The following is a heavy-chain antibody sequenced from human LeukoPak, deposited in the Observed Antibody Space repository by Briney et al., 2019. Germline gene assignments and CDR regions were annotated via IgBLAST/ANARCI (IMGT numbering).Heavy chain of an antibody. CDR3: ARDSEYYYDSSGYYYGFDY. Sequence: GGSLRLSCTASGFIFSTHEMNWVRQAPGKGLEWVPYISSSGSTIYYADSVKGRFTISRDNAKNSLYLQMNSLRAEDTAVYYCARDSEYYYDSSGYYYGFDYWGQGTLVTVSS. J-gene: IGHJ4*02. CDR2: ISSSGSTI. D-gene: IGHD3-22*01. CDR1: GFIFSTHE. V-gene: IGHV3-48*03.